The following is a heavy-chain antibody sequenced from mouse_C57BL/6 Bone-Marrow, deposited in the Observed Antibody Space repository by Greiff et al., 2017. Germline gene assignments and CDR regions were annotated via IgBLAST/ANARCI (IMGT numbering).Heavy chain of an antibody. CDR3: ARCYYYGISPFFDF. D-gene: IGHD1-1*01. V-gene: IGHV14-2*01. J-gene: IGHJ2*01. Sequence: EVKLQESGAELVKPGASVKFSCTASGFNINDYYMHWVKQRTEQGLEWIGRIDPEDGETKYAPKFQGKATITADNSSNTAYLQLSSLTSEDTAFYYWARCYYYGISPFFDFWGKGTTLTVSS. CDR1: GFNINDYY. CDR2: IDPEDGET.